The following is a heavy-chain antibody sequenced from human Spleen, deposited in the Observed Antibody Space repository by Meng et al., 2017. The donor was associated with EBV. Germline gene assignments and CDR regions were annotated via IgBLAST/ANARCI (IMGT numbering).Heavy chain of an antibody. J-gene: IGHJ4*02. CDR1: GGSYSSYY. CDR3: ARGPYYE. CDR2: INQSGSI. V-gene: IGHV4-34*02. D-gene: IGHD1-26*01. Sequence: VHPQRWGAGLLQPSETLSLTCAVSGGSYSSYYWSWIRQPPGKGLEWIGEINQSGSIYYNPSLMGRVTISGDTSRNQFSLKLISVTAADTAVYYCARGPYYEWGQGTLVTVSS.